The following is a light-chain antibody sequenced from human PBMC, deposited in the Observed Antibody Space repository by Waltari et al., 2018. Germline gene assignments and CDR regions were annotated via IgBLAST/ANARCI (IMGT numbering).Light chain of an antibody. V-gene: IGLV2-23*01. CDR2: DDN. J-gene: IGLJ3*02. Sequence: QSALTQPASVSGSPGQSITISCTGTSSDVGNYNLVSWYQQYPGKAPKVMIYDDNRRPSGVSGRFSGPKSGNTASLTISGVQAEDEADYYCCSYAGSYTWVFGGGTKLTVL. CDR3: CSYAGSYTWV. CDR1: SSDVGNYNL.